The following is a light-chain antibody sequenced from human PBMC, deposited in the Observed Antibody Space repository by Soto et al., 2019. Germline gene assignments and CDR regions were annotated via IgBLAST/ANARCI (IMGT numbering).Light chain of an antibody. CDR2: SVS. CDR1: SSDIGTYDH. J-gene: IGLJ1*01. Sequence: QSVLTQPASVSGSPGQSITISCSGTSSDIGTYDHVAWFQQFPGKTPKLVIYSVSDRLSGVSYRFSGSKSGNTASLTISGLQADDEADYYCSSYTVSRSYVFGTGTKVTVL. V-gene: IGLV2-14*01. CDR3: SSYTVSRSYV.